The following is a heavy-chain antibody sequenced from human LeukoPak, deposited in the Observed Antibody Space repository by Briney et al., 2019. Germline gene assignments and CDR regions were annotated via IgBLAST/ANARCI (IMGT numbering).Heavy chain of an antibody. D-gene: IGHD5-18*01. CDR3: AKGLRGYNYGYTSYGMDV. CDR2: IYPGDSDT. J-gene: IGHJ6*02. V-gene: IGHV5-51*01. Sequence: GGSLRLSCAASGFTFSSYAMSWVRQAPGKGLEWMGIIYPGDSDTRYSPSFQGQVTMSVDESTSTAYLQWSSLKASDTAIYYCAKGLRGYNYGYTSYGMDVWGQGTTVTVSS. CDR1: GFTFSSYA.